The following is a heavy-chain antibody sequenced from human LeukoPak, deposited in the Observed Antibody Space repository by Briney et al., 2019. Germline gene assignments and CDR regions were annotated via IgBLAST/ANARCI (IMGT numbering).Heavy chain of an antibody. J-gene: IGHJ4*02. CDR2: ISSSSSTI. V-gene: IGHV3-48*04. CDR1: GFTFSSYS. Sequence: PGGSLRLSCAASGFTFSSYSMNWVRQAPGRGLEWVSYISSSSSTIYYADSVKGRFTISRDNAKNSLYLQMNSLRAEDTAVYYCARDPGRGSGRFDYWGQGTLVTVSS. D-gene: IGHD3-10*01. CDR3: ARDPGRGSGRFDY.